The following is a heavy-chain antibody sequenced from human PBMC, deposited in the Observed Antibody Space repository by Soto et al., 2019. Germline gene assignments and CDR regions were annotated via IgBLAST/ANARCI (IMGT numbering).Heavy chain of an antibody. D-gene: IGHD1-1*01. CDR1: AFIFANYG. CDR3: EKARGDNNWAYYYGLDV. CDR2: ITYGGTKK. V-gene: IGHV3-30*18. Sequence: GGSLRLSCAASAFIFANYGIPWVRQAPGKGLEWVALITYGGTKKFYADAVKGRFTISKDNAKNTVYLQMNSLRAEDTAMYYFEKARGDNNWAYYYGLDVWGQGTTVTVSS. J-gene: IGHJ6*02.